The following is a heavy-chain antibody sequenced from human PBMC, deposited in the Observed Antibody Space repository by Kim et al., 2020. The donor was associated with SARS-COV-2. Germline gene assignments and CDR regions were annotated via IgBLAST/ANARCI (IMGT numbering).Heavy chain of an antibody. J-gene: IGHJ5*02. CDR2: INHSGST. Sequence: SETLSHTCAVYGGSFSGYYWSWIRQPPGKGLEWIGEINHSGSTNYNPSLKSRVTISVDTSKNQFSLKLSSVTAADTAVYYCARVKVIAAAVNWFDPWGQGTLVTVSS. D-gene: IGHD6-13*01. V-gene: IGHV4-34*01. CDR1: GGSFSGYY. CDR3: ARVKVIAAAVNWFDP.